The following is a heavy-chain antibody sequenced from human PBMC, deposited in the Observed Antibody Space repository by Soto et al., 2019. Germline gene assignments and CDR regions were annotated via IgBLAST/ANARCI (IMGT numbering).Heavy chain of an antibody. CDR2: IKTKTDGGTT. Sequence: GGSLRLSCAASGFTFSNAWMSWVRQAPGKGLEWVGRIKTKTDGGTTDYAAPVKGRFTISRDDSKNTLYLQMNSLKTEDTAVYYCTTDPIVVVPTTMPLDYWGQGTLVTVSS. CDR3: TTDPIVVVPTTMPLDY. D-gene: IGHD2-2*01. V-gene: IGHV3-15*01. CDR1: GFTFSNAW. J-gene: IGHJ4*02.